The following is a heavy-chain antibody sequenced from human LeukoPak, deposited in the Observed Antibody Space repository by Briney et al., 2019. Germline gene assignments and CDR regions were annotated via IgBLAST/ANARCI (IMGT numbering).Heavy chain of an antibody. D-gene: IGHD6-13*01. J-gene: IGHJ4*02. Sequence: SVKVSCKASGGTFSSYAISWVRQAPGQGLEWMGGIIPIFGTANYAQKFQGRVTITADESTSTAYMELSSLRSEDTAVYYCAREGSYSSNWYPPFDYWGQGTLVTVSS. CDR3: AREGSYSSNWYPPFDY. CDR1: GGTFSSYA. CDR2: IIPIFGTA. V-gene: IGHV1-69*01.